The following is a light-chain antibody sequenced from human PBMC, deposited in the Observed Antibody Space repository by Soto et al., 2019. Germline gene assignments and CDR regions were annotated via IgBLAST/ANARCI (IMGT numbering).Light chain of an antibody. J-gene: IGKJ2*01. CDR3: QHYDRLYT. CDR1: QALSNH. CDR2: DAT. Sequence: DVQMTQSPSSLSASVGDRVTITCQASQALSNHLTWYHQKPGKAPKLLIYDATNLEGVVPSRFIRSGSGTSYPFTISSLHGEDGGIYSCQHYDRLYTFGQGTRVEI. V-gene: IGKV1-33*01.